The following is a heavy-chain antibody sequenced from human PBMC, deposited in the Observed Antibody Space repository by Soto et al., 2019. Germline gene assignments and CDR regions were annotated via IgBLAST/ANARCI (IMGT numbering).Heavy chain of an antibody. D-gene: IGHD6-13*01. Sequence: PSETLSLTCTVSGGSISSGGYYWSWIRQHPGKGLEWIGYIYYSGSTYYNPSLKSRVTISVDTSKNQFSLKLSSVTAADTAVYYCARGVRYGITAAGPYDAFDIWGQGTMVTVS. CDR3: ARGVRYGITAAGPYDAFDI. CDR1: GGSISSGGYY. J-gene: IGHJ3*02. V-gene: IGHV4-31*03. CDR2: IYYSGST.